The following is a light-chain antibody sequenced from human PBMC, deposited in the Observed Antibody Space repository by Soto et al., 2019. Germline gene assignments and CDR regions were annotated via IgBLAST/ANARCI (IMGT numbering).Light chain of an antibody. V-gene: IGLV2-11*01. CDR2: DVS. CDR3: CSYVGSYYYV. J-gene: IGLJ1*01. Sequence: QSALTQPRSVSGSPGQSVTVSCIGTSSDVGDYNSVSWYQQHPGKAPKLMIYDVSKRPSGVPDRFSGSKSGNTASLTISGLQAEDEADYYFCSYVGSYYYVFGIGTKLTVL. CDR1: SSDVGDYNS.